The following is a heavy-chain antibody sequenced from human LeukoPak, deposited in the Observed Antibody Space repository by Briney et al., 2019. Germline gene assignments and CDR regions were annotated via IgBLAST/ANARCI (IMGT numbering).Heavy chain of an antibody. CDR3: ARVGTYYYGSSGYYPEYFQH. V-gene: IGHV3-74*01. J-gene: IGHJ1*01. D-gene: IGHD3-22*01. CDR1: GFIFSRYW. CDR2: INSDRSST. Sequence: PGGSLRLSCAASGFIFSRYWMHWVRQAPGKGLVWVARINSDRSSTNYADSEKGRFTISRDHAKNTRYLQMNSLRAEDTAVYNCARVGTYYYGSSGYYPEYFQHWGQGTLVTVSS.